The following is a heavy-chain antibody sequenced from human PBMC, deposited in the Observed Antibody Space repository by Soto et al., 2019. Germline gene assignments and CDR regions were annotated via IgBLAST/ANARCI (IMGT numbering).Heavy chain of an antibody. D-gene: IGHD3-3*01. CDR3: ARVRSLEWLPNEQNYFDY. V-gene: IGHV4-59*01. CDR1: GDSISSYY. CDR2: FYYSGST. J-gene: IGHJ4*02. Sequence: QVQLQESGPGLVKPSETLSLTCSVSGDSISSYYWSWIRQPPGKGLEWLGYFYYSGSTNYNPSLKSRVTISVDTSKKQVSLKLTSVTAADTALYYCARVRSLEWLPNEQNYFDYWGQGTLVTVSS.